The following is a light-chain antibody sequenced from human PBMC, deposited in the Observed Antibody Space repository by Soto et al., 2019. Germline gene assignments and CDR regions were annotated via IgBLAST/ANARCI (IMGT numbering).Light chain of an antibody. CDR1: SSVLGNDNL. V-gene: IGLV2-23*01. Sequence: QSALTQPASVSGSPGQSITISCTGISSVLGNDNLVSWYQQYPGKAPKLMIYEGSKRPSGVSNRFSGFKSGNTASLTISGLQADDEADYYCSSYAGGSPAVVFGGGTKVTVL. J-gene: IGLJ2*01. CDR2: EGS. CDR3: SSYAGGSPAVV.